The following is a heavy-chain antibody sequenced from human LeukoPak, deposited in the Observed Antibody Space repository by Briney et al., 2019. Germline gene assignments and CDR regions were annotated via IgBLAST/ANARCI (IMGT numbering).Heavy chain of an antibody. CDR3: AKGPLGDSPHWYFDL. J-gene: IGHJ2*01. CDR1: GFTFSSYA. V-gene: IGHV3-30*18. Sequence: QAGGSLRLSCAASGFTFSSYAMSWVRQAPGKGLEWVAVISYDGSNKYYADSVKGRFTISKDNSKNTLDLQMNSLRAEDTAVYYCAKGPLGDSPHWYFDLWGRGTLVTVSS. CDR2: ISYDGSNK. D-gene: IGHD3-16*01.